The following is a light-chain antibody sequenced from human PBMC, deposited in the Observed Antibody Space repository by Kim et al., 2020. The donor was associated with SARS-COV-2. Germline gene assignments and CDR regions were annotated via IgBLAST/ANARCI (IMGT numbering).Light chain of an antibody. V-gene: IGLV3-21*04. Sequence: SYELTQPPSVSVAPGKTARITCGGNNIGSKSVHWYQQKPGQAPVLVIYYDSDWPSGIPDRFSGSNSGNTATLTISRVEAGDEANYYCQVWDSSSDHRVFGGGTQRTVL. CDR1: NIGSKS. CDR2: YDS. J-gene: IGLJ3*02. CDR3: QVWDSSSDHRV.